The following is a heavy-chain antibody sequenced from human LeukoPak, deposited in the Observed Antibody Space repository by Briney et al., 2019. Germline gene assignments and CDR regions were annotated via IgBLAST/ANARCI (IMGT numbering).Heavy chain of an antibody. CDR3: ARGGDYGDCVTDY. Sequence: ASVKVSCKASGYTFTGYYMHWVRQAPGQGLEWMGWINPNSGGTNYAQKFQGWVTMTRDTSISTAYMELSRLRSDDTAVYYCARGGDYGDCVTDYWGQGTLVTVSS. D-gene: IGHD4-17*01. J-gene: IGHJ4*02. V-gene: IGHV1-2*04. CDR1: GYTFTGYY. CDR2: INPNSGGT.